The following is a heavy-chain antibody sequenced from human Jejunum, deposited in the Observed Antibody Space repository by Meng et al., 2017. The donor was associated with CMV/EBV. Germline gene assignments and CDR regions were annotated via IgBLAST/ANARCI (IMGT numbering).Heavy chain of an antibody. CDR3: AREKSSCTSSTCYGVDS. CDR2: IHTSGTT. D-gene: IGHD2-2*01. J-gene: IGHJ4*02. V-gene: IGHV4-4*07. CDR1: DGSISSYY. Sequence: QVQLQESGPGLAKPSETLSLTCTVSDGSISSYYWSSIRQSAGKGLEWIGRIHTSGTTNYNPSLKSRVTLSLDTSKDQFSLKLTSVTAADTAVYYCAREKSSCTSSTCYGVDSWGQGTLVTVSS.